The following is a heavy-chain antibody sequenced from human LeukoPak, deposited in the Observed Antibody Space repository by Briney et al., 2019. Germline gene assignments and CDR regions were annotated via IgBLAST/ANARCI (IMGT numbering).Heavy chain of an antibody. J-gene: IGHJ4*02. CDR3: ARMPRSSWSPGPMYYFDY. Sequence: SETLSLTCTVSGGSISRYYWSWIRQPPGRGLEWIGYIYYSGSTNYNPSLKSRVTISVDTSKNQFSLKLSSVTAADTAVYYCARMPRSSWSPGPMYYFDYWGQGTLVTVSS. V-gene: IGHV4-59*01. CDR2: IYYSGST. D-gene: IGHD6-13*01. CDR1: GGSISRYY.